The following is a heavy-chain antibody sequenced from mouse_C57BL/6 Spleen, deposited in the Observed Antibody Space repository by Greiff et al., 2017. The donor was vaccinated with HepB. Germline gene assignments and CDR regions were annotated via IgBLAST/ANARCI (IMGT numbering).Heavy chain of an antibody. D-gene: IGHD4-1*01. V-gene: IGHV1-81*01. CDR3: ARSPLGWYFDY. CDR2: IYPRSGNT. J-gene: IGHJ2*01. Sequence: LVESGAELARPGASVKLSCKASGYTFTSYGISWVKQRTGQGLEWIGEIYPRSGNTYYNEKFKGKATLTADKSSSTAYMELRSLTSEDSAVYFCARSPLGWYFDYWGQGTTLTVSS. CDR1: GYTFTSYG.